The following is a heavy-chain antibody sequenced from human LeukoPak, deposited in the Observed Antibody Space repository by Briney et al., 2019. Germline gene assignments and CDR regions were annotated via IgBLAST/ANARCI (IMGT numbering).Heavy chain of an antibody. V-gene: IGHV4-59*01. J-gene: IGHJ4*02. CDR3: ARGVEYSSSSGLGY. CDR2: IYYSGST. Sequence: PSETLSLTCTVSGGSISSYYWSWIRQPPGKGLEWIGYIYYSGSTNCNPSLKSRVTISVDTSKNQFSLKLSSVTAADTAVYYCARGVEYSSSSGLGYWGQGTLVTVSS. D-gene: IGHD6-6*01. CDR1: GGSISSYY.